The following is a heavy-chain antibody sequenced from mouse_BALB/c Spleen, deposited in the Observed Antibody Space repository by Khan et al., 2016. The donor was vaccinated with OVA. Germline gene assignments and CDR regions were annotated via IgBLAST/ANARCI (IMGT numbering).Heavy chain of an antibody. CDR2: FYPNSGGS. J-gene: IGHJ3*01. CDR3: VRSGSVSFAF. V-gene: IGHV1S29*02. CDR1: GYTFTDYN. Sequence: VRLQQSGPEVVKPGASVKISCKASGYTFTDYNMDWVKQRHGKSLEWIGYFYPNSGGSGYNQKFKTKATLTVDISSSTAYMDRRSLTSEDYAVYYFVRSGSVSFAFLVHWTLVTVSA. D-gene: IGHD6-2*01.